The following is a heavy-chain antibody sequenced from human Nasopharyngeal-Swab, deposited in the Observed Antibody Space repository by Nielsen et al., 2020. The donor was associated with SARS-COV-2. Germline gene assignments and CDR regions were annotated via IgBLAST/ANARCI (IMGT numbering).Heavy chain of an antibody. CDR1: GDSVSSNTAA. CDR3: ARGSQGTRWS. D-gene: IGHD2-15*01. J-gene: IGHJ5*02. Sequence: SQTLSLTCAISGDSVSSNTAAWSWIGQSPSRGLEWLGRTWYRSKWHYDYAESVKSRITINPDTTKNQFYLQLNSVTPEDTAVYYCARGSQGTRWSWGQGTLVTVSS. CDR2: TWYRSKWHY. V-gene: IGHV6-1*01.